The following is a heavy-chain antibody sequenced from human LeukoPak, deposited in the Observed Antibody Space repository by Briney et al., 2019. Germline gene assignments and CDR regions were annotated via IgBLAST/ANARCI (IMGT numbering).Heavy chain of an antibody. V-gene: IGHV3-43*02. CDR3: AKDVSIAAEYFNSGMDV. D-gene: IGHD6-13*01. CDR1: GFTFDDYV. CDR2: ITGDGYST. Sequence: PGGSLRLSCAASGFTFDDYVMHWVRQAPGKGLEWVSLITGDGYSTYYADSVKGRFTISRDNSKNSLYLQMNSLRTEDTALYYCAKDVSIAAEYFNSGMDVWGQGTTVTVSS. J-gene: IGHJ6*02.